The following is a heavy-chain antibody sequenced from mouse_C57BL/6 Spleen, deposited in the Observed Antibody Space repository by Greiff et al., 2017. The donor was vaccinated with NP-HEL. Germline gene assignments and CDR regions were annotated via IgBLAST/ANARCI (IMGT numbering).Heavy chain of an antibody. J-gene: IGHJ4*01. CDR2: IVPETGGT. CDR1: GYTFTDYE. CDR3: TRSAVVGRDAMDY. D-gene: IGHD1-1*01. Sequence: VQLVESGAELVRPGASVTLSCKASGYTFTDYEMYWVKQTPVHGLEWIGAIVPETGGTAYNQKFKGKAIPTADKSSSTAYMELRSLTSEDSAVYYCTRSAVVGRDAMDYWGQGTSVTVSS. V-gene: IGHV1-15*01.